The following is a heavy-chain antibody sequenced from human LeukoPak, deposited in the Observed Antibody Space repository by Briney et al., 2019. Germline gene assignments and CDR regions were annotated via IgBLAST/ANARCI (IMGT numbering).Heavy chain of an antibody. Sequence: ASVRVSCKASGYTFTGYYIHWVRQAPGQGLEWMGWINPSGGVTKYAQKFQGRVTMTRDTSISTAYMELSRLTSDDTAVYFCARSYCSGVSCYPDYWGQGTLVTVSS. CDR2: INPSGGVT. CDR3: ARSYCSGVSCYPDY. D-gene: IGHD2-15*01. CDR1: GYTFTGYY. J-gene: IGHJ4*02. V-gene: IGHV1-2*02.